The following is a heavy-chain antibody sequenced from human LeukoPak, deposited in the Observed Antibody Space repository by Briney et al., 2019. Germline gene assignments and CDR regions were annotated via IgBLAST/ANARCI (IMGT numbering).Heavy chain of an antibody. CDR1: GFTFSSYD. V-gene: IGHV3-13*01. CDR2: IGTAGDT. CDR3: ARRAVAGWRGDYYYGMDV. J-gene: IGHJ6*02. D-gene: IGHD6-19*01. Sequence: GGSLRLSCAASGFTFSSYDMHWVRQATGKGLEWVSAIGTAGDTYYPGSVKGRFTISRENAKNSLYLQMNSLRAGDTAVYYCARRAVAGWRGDYYYGMDVWGQGTTVTVSS.